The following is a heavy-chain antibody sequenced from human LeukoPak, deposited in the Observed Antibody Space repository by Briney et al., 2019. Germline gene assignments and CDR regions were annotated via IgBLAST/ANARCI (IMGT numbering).Heavy chain of an antibody. Sequence: GGSLRLSCAASGFTFDDYAMHWVRQAPGKGLEWVSGISWNSNSIGYADSVKGRFTISRDNAKNSLYLQTKSPRVEDTALYYCAKGLYSSSSGQFDYWGQGTLVTVSS. D-gene: IGHD6-6*01. CDR1: GFTFDDYA. CDR3: AKGLYSSSSGQFDY. V-gene: IGHV3-9*01. CDR2: ISWNSNSI. J-gene: IGHJ4*02.